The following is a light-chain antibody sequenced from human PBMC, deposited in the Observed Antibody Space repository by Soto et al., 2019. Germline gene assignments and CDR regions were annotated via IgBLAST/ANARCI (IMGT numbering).Light chain of an antibody. V-gene: IGKV3-15*01. CDR1: QIISSN. Sequence: DIVLTQSPATLSVSLGERVSLSCRASQIISSNLAWYQQKPGQIPRLLIYGASARAAGIPARFSGSGSGTEFPLTISSLQSEDFAVYSCQQYNNWPQFTFGPGTKVDV. J-gene: IGKJ3*01. CDR3: QQYNNWPQFT. CDR2: GAS.